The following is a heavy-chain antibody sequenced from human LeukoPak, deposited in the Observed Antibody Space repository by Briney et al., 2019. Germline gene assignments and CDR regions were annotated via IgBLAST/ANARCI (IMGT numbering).Heavy chain of an antibody. D-gene: IGHD1-1*01. J-gene: IGHJ4*02. CDR3: AKDLANSWTTDY. V-gene: IGHV3-30-3*01. Sequence: PSGGSLRLSCAASGFTFSTFSMYWVRQAPGKGLEGVALISYSGSEKYYADSVEGRFTISRDNSRNTLYLQMNSLSVEDTAIYYCAKDLANSWTTDYWGQGTLVTVSS. CDR1: GFTFSTFS. CDR2: ISYSGSEK.